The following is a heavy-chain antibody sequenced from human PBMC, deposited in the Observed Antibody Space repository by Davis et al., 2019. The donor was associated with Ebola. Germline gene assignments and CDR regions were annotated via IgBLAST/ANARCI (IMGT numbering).Heavy chain of an antibody. CDR2: IYSGGST. D-gene: IGHD6-13*01. Sequence: SCKASGYTFTSYYMHWVRQAPGKGLEWVSVIYSGGSTYYADSVKGRFTISRDNSKNTLYLQMNSLRAEDTAVYYCASPGIAAAGTLYYYYGMDVWGQGTTVTVSS. V-gene: IGHV3-66*01. J-gene: IGHJ6*02. CDR3: ASPGIAAAGTLYYYYGMDV. CDR1: GYTFTSYY.